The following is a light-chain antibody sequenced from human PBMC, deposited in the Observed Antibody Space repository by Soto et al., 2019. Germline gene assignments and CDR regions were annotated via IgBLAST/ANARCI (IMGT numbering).Light chain of an antibody. J-gene: IGKJ3*01. CDR3: QQYHDWPMT. V-gene: IGKV3-15*01. Sequence: EIVMTQSPAILSVSPGERATLSSRAIESVSSNLAGYQQKPGQAPRRLLSGAYTRPTGIPVSLSGSGSGTDFTLTISSLQSEDFVFYYFQQYHDWPMTFGPGTKVHIQ. CDR2: GAY. CDR1: ESVSSN.